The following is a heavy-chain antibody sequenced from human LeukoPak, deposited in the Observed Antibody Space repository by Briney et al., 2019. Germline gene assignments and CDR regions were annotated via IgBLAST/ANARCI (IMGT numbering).Heavy chain of an antibody. Sequence: SETLSLTCAVYGGSFSGYYWSWIRQPPGKGLEWIGEINHSGSTNYNPSLKSRDTISVDTSKNQFSLKLSSVTAADTAVYYCARGRGGSYYFYWGQGTLVTVSS. V-gene: IGHV4-34*01. D-gene: IGHD1-26*01. CDR3: ARGRGGSYYFY. J-gene: IGHJ4*02. CDR1: GGSFSGYY. CDR2: INHSGST.